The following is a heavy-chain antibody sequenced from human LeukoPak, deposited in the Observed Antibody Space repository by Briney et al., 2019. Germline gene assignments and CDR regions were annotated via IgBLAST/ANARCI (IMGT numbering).Heavy chain of an antibody. CDR2: ISYDGSNK. D-gene: IGHD4-23*01. V-gene: IGHV3-30*03. CDR3: ARGPIIRGLTPSDY. Sequence: QPGGSLRLSCAASGFTFSSYGMHWVRQAPGKGLEWVAVISYDGSNKYYADSVKGRFTISRDNSKNTLYLQMNSLRAEDTAVYYCARGPIIRGLTPSDYWGQGTLVTVSS. CDR1: GFTFSSYG. J-gene: IGHJ4*02.